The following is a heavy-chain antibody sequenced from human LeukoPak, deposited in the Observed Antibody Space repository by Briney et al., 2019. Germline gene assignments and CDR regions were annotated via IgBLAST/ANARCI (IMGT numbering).Heavy chain of an antibody. J-gene: IGHJ4*02. CDR3: ASLNWGSQPNFDY. V-gene: IGHV1-46*01. Sequence: GASVNVSCKASGYTFTSYYMHWVRQAPGQGLEWMGIINPSGGSTNYAQKFQGRLTMTRGTSTSTVYMELSSLRSEDTAVYYCASLNWGSQPNFDYWGQGTLVTVSS. D-gene: IGHD7-27*01. CDR1: GYTFTSYY. CDR2: INPSGGST.